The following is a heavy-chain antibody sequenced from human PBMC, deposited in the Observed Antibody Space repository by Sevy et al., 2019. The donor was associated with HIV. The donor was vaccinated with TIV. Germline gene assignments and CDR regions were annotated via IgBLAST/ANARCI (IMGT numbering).Heavy chain of an antibody. CDR2: IIPIFGTA. CDR1: GGTFSSYA. J-gene: IGHJ5*02. CDR3: ASLGPYCSSTSCYPKNWFDP. V-gene: IGHV1-69*13. Sequence: ASVKVSCKASGGTFSSYAISWVRQAPGQGLEWMGGIIPIFGTANYAQKFQGRVTITADESTSTAYMELSSLRSEDTAVYYCASLGPYCSSTSCYPKNWFDPWGQGTLVTVSS. D-gene: IGHD2-2*01.